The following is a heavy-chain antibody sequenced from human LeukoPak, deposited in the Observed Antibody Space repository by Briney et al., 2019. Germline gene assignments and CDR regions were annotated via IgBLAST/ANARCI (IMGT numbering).Heavy chain of an antibody. V-gene: IGHV4-39*07. CDR3: ATDLVVVVATTHWFDP. CDR2: IYYSGNT. D-gene: IGHD2-15*01. CDR1: GVSIRNNSYY. Sequence: PFETLSLTCTVSGVSIRNNSYYWGWIRQPPGKGLEWIGSIYYSGNTYYNPSLKSRVSMSVDTSKNQFSLKVTSVTAADTAVYYCATDLVVVVATTHWFDPWGQGALVTVSS. J-gene: IGHJ5*02.